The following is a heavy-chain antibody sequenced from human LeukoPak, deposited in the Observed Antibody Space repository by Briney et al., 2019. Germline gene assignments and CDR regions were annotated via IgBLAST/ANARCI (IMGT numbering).Heavy chain of an antibody. CDR3: TRDNFFNGATGTTYYFDY. CDR2: IRSKAYGGTT. V-gene: IGHV3-49*03. D-gene: IGHD1-1*01. CDR1: GFTFGDYA. J-gene: IGHJ4*02. Sequence: GGSLRLSCTASGFTFGDYAMSWFRQAPGKGLEWIGFIRSKAYGGTTEYAASVKGRFTISRDDSKSIAYLQMNSLKTEDTAVYYCTRDNFFNGATGTTYYFDYWGQGTLVTVSS.